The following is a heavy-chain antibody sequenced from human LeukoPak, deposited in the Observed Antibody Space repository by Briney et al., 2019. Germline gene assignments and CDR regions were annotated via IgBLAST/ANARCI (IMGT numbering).Heavy chain of an antibody. CDR3: ARLVPEGYCSSTSCYKGMLTWDY. CDR2: ITHSGST. V-gene: IGHV4-38-2*01. CDR1: GYSLSSGYY. Sequence: SETLSLTCAVSGYSLSSGYYWGWIRQPPGKGLGWIGSITHSGSTYYNPSLKGRVSTSVDTSKNHSSLYLSSMTAADTAVYYCARLVPEGYCSSTSCYKGMLTWDYWGQGTLVTVSS. J-gene: IGHJ4*02. D-gene: IGHD2-2*02.